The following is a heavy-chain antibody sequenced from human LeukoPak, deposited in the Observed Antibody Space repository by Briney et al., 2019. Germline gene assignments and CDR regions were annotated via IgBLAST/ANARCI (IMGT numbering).Heavy chain of an antibody. D-gene: IGHD6-19*01. J-gene: IGHJ4*02. V-gene: IGHV3-23*01. CDR1: GFTFTSYG. CDR2: ITGSGGST. Sequence: GGSLRLSCAASGFTFTSYGMSWVRPAPGKGLEWVSTITGSGGSTYYADSVKGRFTISRDNSKNTLFLQMNSLRAEDTAIYYCAKDGGVAGTFGAFDYWGQGTLVTVSS. CDR3: AKDGGVAGTFGAFDY.